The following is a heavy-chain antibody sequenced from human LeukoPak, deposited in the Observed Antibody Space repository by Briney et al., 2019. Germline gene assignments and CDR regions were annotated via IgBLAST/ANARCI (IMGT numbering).Heavy chain of an antibody. J-gene: IGHJ4*02. V-gene: IGHV3-23*01. CDR2: ISGNAGST. CDR1: GFTLSSYA. CDR3: AKDGLQFSEWLPPLGY. Sequence: GGSLRLSCAASGFTLSSYAMSWVRQAPGKGLEWVSLISGNAGSTYYADSVKGRFTISRDIPKNTLYLQMNSLRAEDTAVYYCAKDGLQFSEWLPPLGYWGQGTLVTVSS. D-gene: IGHD3-3*01.